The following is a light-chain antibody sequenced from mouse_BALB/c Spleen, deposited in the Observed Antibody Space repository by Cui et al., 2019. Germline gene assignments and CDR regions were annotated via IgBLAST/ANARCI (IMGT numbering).Light chain of an antibody. CDR3: QQWSSNPPT. V-gene: IGKV4-68*01. CDR1: SSVSY. CDR2: LTS. Sequence: HIVHTQSRAHMSASPGEKVTMTCSASSSVSYMYWYQQKPRSSPKPWIYLTSNLASGVPARFSGSGSGTSYSLTISSMEAEDAATYYCQQWSSNPPTFGAGTKLELK. J-gene: IGKJ5*01.